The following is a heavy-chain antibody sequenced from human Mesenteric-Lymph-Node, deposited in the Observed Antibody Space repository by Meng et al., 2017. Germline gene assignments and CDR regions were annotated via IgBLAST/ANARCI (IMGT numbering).Heavy chain of an antibody. J-gene: IGHJ5*02. CDR1: GYTLTELS. V-gene: IGHV1-24*01. D-gene: IGHD3-22*01. CDR2: FDPEDGET. Sequence: ASVKVSCKVSGYTLTELSMHWVRQAPGKGLEWMGGFDPEDGETIYAQKFQGRVTMTEDTSTDTAYMELSSLRSEDTAVYYCATTHYYDSSGYYHPFDPWGQGTLVTVSS. CDR3: ATTHYYDSSGYYHPFDP.